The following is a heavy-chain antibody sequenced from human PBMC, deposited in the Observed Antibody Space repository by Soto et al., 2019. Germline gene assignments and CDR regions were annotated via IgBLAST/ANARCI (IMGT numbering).Heavy chain of an antibody. J-gene: IGHJ6*02. D-gene: IGHD3-22*01. V-gene: IGHV4-31*03. Sequence: PSETLSLTCTVSGGSISSGGYYWSWIRQHPGKGLEWIGYIYYSGSTYYNPSLKSRVTISVDTSKNQFSLKLSPVTAADTAVYYCASLLYYYDSSGTYYYGMDVWGQGTTVTVSS. CDR2: IYYSGST. CDR1: GGSISSGGYY. CDR3: ASLLYYYDSSGTYYYGMDV.